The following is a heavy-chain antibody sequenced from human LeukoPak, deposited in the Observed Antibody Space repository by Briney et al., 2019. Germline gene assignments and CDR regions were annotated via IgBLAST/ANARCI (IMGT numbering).Heavy chain of an antibody. CDR2: IYYSGST. CDR1: GGSLNNYY. Sequence: SETLSLTCTVSGGSLNNYYWSWIRQPPGKGLEWIGYIYYSGSTSYNPSLESRVTISVDTSKNQFSLRLNSVTAADTAVYFCARQAYCRGTACSGFAYWSLGTLVTVSS. J-gene: IGHJ4*02. D-gene: IGHD2-2*01. CDR3: ARQAYCRGTACSGFAY. V-gene: IGHV4-59*08.